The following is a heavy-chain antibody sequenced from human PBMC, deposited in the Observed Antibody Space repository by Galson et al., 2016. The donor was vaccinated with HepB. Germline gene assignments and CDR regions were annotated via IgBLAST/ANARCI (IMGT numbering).Heavy chain of an antibody. CDR3: AKQLPYGGNSRSPDY. D-gene: IGHD4-23*01. Sequence: SLRLSCAASGFTLSTYSMNWFRQAPGKGLEWVSYMSSSGTSVYYTDSVKGRFTISRDNAKNSLYLQMNSLRDEDTAVYYCAKQLPYGGNSRSPDYWGQGTLVTVSS. CDR1: GFTLSTYS. CDR2: MSSSGTSV. J-gene: IGHJ4*02. V-gene: IGHV3-48*02.